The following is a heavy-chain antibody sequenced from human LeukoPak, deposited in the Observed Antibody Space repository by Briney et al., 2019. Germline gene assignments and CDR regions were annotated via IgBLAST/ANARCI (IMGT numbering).Heavy chain of an antibody. D-gene: IGHD1-1*01. CDR2: IYTSGST. CDR1: GGSISSGSYY. CDR3: ARGNWYFDY. Sequence: SETLSLTCTVSGGSISSGSYYWSWIRQPAGKGLEWIGRIYTSGSTNYNPSLKSRVTISVDTSKNQFSLKLSSVTAADTAVYYCARGNWYFDYWGQGTLVTVSS. V-gene: IGHV4-61*02. J-gene: IGHJ4*02.